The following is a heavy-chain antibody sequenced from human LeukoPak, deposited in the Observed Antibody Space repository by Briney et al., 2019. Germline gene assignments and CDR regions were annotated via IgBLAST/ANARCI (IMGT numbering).Heavy chain of an antibody. CDR1: GGSISSYY. CDR2: IYTSGST. CDR3: AGRAVAGLNWFDP. D-gene: IGHD6-19*01. Sequence: SETLSLTCTVSGGSISSYYWSWIRQPAGKGLEWIGRIYTSGSTNYNPSLKSRVTMSVDTSNNQFSLKLSSVTAADTAVYYCAGRAVAGLNWFDPWGQGTLVTVSS. V-gene: IGHV4-4*07. J-gene: IGHJ5*02.